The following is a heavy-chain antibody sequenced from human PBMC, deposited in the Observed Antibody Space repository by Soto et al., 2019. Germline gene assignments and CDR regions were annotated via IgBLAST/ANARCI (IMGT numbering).Heavy chain of an antibody. D-gene: IGHD4-4*01. V-gene: IGHV4-34*01. J-gene: IGHJ6*02. Sequence: SETLSLTCAVYGGSFSGYYWSWIRQPPGKGLEWIGEINHSGSTNYNPSLKSRVTISVDTSKNQFSLKLSSVTAADTAVYYCAKTVTIVSYGMDVWGQGTTVTVSS. CDR1: GGSFSGYY. CDR3: AKTVTIVSYGMDV. CDR2: INHSGST.